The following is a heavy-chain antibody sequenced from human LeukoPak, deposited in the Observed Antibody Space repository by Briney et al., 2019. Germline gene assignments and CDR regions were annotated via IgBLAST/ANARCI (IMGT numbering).Heavy chain of an antibody. V-gene: IGHV4-59*12. CDR1: GGSISSYY. CDR3: ARDWKDCSSTSCYDGGSYYYYYMDV. D-gene: IGHD2-2*01. CDR2: IYYSGST. Sequence: PSETLSLTCTVSGGSISSYYWSWIRQPPGKGLEWIGYIYYSGSTYYNPPLKSRVTISVDTSKNQFSLKLSSVTAADTAVYYCARDWKDCSSTSCYDGGSYYYYYMDVWGKGTTVTVSS. J-gene: IGHJ6*03.